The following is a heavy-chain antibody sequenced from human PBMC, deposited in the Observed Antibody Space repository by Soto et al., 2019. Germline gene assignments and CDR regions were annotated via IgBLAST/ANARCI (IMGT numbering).Heavy chain of an antibody. J-gene: IGHJ5*02. D-gene: IGHD3-10*02. CDR2: ISAYNTNT. V-gene: IGHV1-18*01. Sequence: GASVKVSCTASGYNFTNYGISWVRQAPGQGLEWMGWISAYNTNTNYAQKLQGRVTMTTDTSTTTAYMELRRLKSDDTAVYYCARDMFWFDPWGQGTLVTVSS. CDR1: GYNFTNYG. CDR3: ARDMFWFDP.